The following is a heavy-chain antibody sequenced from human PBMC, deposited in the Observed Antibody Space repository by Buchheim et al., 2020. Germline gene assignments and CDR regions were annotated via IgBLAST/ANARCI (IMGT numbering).Heavy chain of an antibody. Sequence: QVQLVQSGAEVKKPGASVKVSCKTSGYTFTTYDVNWVRQASGQGLEWMGWMNPNSGNTGYAQKFQGRVTMTRNTSISTAYMELSSLRSEDTAVYYCARGFKNSSISLRYGMDVWGQGTT. CDR1: GYTFTTYD. J-gene: IGHJ6*02. CDR2: MNPNSGNT. V-gene: IGHV1-8*01. CDR3: ARGFKNSSISLRYGMDV. D-gene: IGHD3-9*01.